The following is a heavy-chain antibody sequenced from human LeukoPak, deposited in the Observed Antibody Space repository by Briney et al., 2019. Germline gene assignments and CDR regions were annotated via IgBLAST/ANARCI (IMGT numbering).Heavy chain of an antibody. CDR3: AKERLGYCSGGSCYVFDY. CDR1: GFTFSSYG. J-gene: IGHJ4*02. D-gene: IGHD2-15*01. CDR2: IWYDGSNK. V-gene: IGHV3-33*06. Sequence: GGSLRLSCAASGFTFSSYGMHWVRQAPGKGLEWVAVIWYDGSNKYYADSVKGRFTISRDNSKNTLYLQMNSLRAEDTAVYYCAKERLGYCSGGSCYVFDYWGQGTLVTVSP.